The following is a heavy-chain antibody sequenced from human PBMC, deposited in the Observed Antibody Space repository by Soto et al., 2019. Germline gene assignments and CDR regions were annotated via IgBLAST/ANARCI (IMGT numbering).Heavy chain of an antibody. J-gene: IGHJ4*02. CDR3: ARNGFWTNGVSYTVFDY. V-gene: IGHV4-30-4*01. CDR1: GGSISSGDYY. Sequence: QVQLQESGPGLVKPSQTLSLTCTVSGGSISSGDYYWSWIRQPPGKGLEWIGYIFYSGTSYYNPSLKXRXTXSXXTSKNRFSLKLSSVTAADTAVYYCARNGFWTNGVSYTVFDYWGQGTLVTVSS. CDR2: IFYSGTS. D-gene: IGHD2-8*01.